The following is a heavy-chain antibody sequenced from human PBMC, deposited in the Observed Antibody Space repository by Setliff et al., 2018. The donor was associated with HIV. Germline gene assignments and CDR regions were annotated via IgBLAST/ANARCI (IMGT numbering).Heavy chain of an antibody. CDR3: AKGVKWLDP. Sequence: LRLSCAASGFTLSTSHMTWVRQAPGKGLEWVSFIYADGRTHYADSVKGLFTLSRDNSKNMMHLQMNGLRPEDTAVYYCAKGVKWLDPWGQGTLVTVS. D-gene: IGHD3-16*01. CDR1: GFTLSTSH. V-gene: IGHV3-53*01. CDR2: IYADGRT. J-gene: IGHJ5*02.